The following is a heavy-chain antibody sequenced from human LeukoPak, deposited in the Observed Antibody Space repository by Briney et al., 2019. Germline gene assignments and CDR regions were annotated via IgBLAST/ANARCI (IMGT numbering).Heavy chain of an antibody. CDR2: IYYSGST. V-gene: IGHV4-39*01. CDR1: GGSISSSRYY. Sequence: PSETLSLTCTVSGGSISSSRYYWGWIRQPPGKGLEWIGSIYYSGSTYYNPSLKSRVTISVDTSKNQFSLKLSSVTAADTAVYYCARKPYCGGDCYPEFDYWGQGTLVTVRS. D-gene: IGHD2-21*01. CDR3: ARKPYCGGDCYPEFDY. J-gene: IGHJ4*02.